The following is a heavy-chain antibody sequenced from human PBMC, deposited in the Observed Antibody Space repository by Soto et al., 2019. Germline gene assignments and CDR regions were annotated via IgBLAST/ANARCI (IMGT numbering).Heavy chain of an antibody. CDR2: IGPDGTTT. Sequence: VGSLRLSCASSVFTFSSHWMHWVRQAPGKGLVWVSHIGPDGTTTRDADSVQGRFTISRDNARNTLYLQMDSLRDEDTAVYYRARDNNWSYEYLGQGSLVIVS. V-gene: IGHV3-74*01. CDR1: VFTFSSHW. CDR3: ARDNNWSYEY. J-gene: IGHJ4*02. D-gene: IGHD1-1*01.